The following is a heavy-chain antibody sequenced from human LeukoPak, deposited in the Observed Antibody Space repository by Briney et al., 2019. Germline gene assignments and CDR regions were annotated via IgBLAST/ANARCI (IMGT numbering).Heavy chain of an antibody. J-gene: IGHJ4*02. CDR3: AKAASSYDFWSGYLLTGGGYYFDY. CDR2: ISWNGGSI. D-gene: IGHD3-3*01. CDR1: GFTFDDYA. V-gene: IGHV3-9*01. Sequence: GRSLRLSCAPSGFTFDDYAMRSVRQAPGKGLEWVSGISWNGGSISYADSVKGRFTISRDNAKNSLYLQMNSLRAEDTALYYCAKAASSYDFWSGYLLTGGGYYFDYWGQGTLVTVSS.